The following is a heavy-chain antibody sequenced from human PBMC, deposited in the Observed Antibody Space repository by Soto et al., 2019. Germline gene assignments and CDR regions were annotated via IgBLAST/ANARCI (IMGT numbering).Heavy chain of an antibody. CDR2: IGGGDRDI. V-gene: IGHV3-23*01. J-gene: IGHJ3*02. Sequence: RGSLRLSCAASGFTFNIYAMSWVRQAPGKGLEWVSSIGGGDRDIYYADSVKGRFTISRDNSMDTVFLQMTSLRADDTAIYYCAKDRQDHNSVWDPFDIWGQGTMVTVSS. CDR1: GFTFNIYA. D-gene: IGHD2-21*01. CDR3: AKDRQDHNSVWDPFDI.